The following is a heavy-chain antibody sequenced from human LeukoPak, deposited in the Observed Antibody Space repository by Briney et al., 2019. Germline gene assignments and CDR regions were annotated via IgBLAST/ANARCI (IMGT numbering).Heavy chain of an antibody. Sequence: PGGSLRLSCAASGFTFSSYEMNWVRQAPGKGLEWVSYISSSGSTIYHADSVKGRFTISRDNAKNSLYLQMNSLRAEDTAVYYCARDLGDCSGGSCYLPDAFDIWGQGTMVTVSS. J-gene: IGHJ3*02. V-gene: IGHV3-48*03. CDR2: ISSSGSTI. CDR1: GFTFSSYE. CDR3: ARDLGDCSGGSCYLPDAFDI. D-gene: IGHD2-15*01.